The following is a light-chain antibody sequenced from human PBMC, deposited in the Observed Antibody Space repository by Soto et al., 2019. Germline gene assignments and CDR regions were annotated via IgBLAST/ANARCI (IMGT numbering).Light chain of an antibody. Sequence: SYELTQPPSVSGAPGQTARITCGGTNIGSTIVHWYQQKPGQAPVLVVYDDSDRPSGIPERFSGSNSGNTATLTISRVEAGDEADYYCQVWDSSSDPVVFGGGTKLTVL. V-gene: IGLV3-21*02. CDR1: NIGSTI. J-gene: IGLJ2*01. CDR3: QVWDSSSDPVV. CDR2: DDS.